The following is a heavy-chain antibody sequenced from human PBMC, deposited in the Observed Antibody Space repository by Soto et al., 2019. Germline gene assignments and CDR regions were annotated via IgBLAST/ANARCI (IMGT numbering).Heavy chain of an antibody. Sequence: GGSLRLSCAASGFTFSSYAMSWVRQAPGKGLEWVSAISGSGGSTYYADSVKGRFTISRDNSKNTLYLQMNSLRAEDTAVYYCAKVETGTTPASWYFDLWGRGTLVTVSS. CDR3: AKVETGTTPASWYFDL. D-gene: IGHD1-7*01. J-gene: IGHJ2*01. V-gene: IGHV3-23*01. CDR2: ISGSGGST. CDR1: GFTFSSYA.